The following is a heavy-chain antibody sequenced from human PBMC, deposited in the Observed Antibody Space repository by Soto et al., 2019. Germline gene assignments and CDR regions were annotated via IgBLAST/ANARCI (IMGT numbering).Heavy chain of an antibody. CDR1: GFSLITSGVG. V-gene: IGHV2-5*02. D-gene: IGHD5-18*01. J-gene: IGHJ4*02. CDR2: IYWDDDK. CDR3: AHSRSVDTAPLYYCDY. Sequence: QITLKESGPTLVKPTQTLTLTCTFSGFSLITSGVGVGWIRQPPGKALEWLALIYWDDDKRYSPSLKSRLTITKDTSKNQVVLTMTNMDPVDTATYYGAHSRSVDTAPLYYCDYWGQGTLVTVSS.